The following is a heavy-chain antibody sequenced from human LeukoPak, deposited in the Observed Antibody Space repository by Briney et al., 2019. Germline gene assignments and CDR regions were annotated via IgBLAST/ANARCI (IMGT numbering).Heavy chain of an antibody. V-gene: IGHV3-30-3*01. Sequence: GGSLRLSCAASGFTFSSYAMHWVRQAPGKGLEWVAVISYDGSNKYYADSVKGRFTISRDNSKNTLYLQMNSLRAEDTAVYYCVRGSYGAYDYWGQGRLVTVSS. J-gene: IGHJ4*02. CDR3: VRGSYGAYDY. CDR1: GFTFSSYA. CDR2: ISYDGSNK. D-gene: IGHD4-17*01.